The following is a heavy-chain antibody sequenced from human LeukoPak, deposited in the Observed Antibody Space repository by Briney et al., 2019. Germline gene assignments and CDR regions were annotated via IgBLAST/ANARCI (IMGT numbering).Heavy chain of an antibody. D-gene: IGHD5-18*01. CDR1: GGSISSYY. CDR2: IYYSGST. J-gene: IGHJ4*02. Sequence: ETLSLTCTVSGGSISSYYWSWIRQPPGKGLEWIGYIYYSGSTNYNPSLKSRVTMSVDTSKNQFSLKLSSVTAADTAVYYCASKRYTAPYYFDSWGQGPLVTVSS. V-gene: IGHV4-59*08. CDR3: ASKRYTAPYYFDS.